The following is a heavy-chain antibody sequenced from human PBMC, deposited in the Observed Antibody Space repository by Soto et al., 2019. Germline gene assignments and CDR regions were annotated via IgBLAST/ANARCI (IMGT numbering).Heavy chain of an antibody. CDR1: GFTFSNYW. V-gene: IGHV3-74*01. J-gene: IGHJ6*03. Sequence: EVQLVESAGSLVQPGGSLRVSCAASGFTFSNYWMRWVRQAPGKGLVWVSRINSDGTRTNYADSVKGRFTISRDNAENTLYLQMNSLTAEDTAVYYCARVAVGYYYMDVWGKGTTVTVSS. CDR3: ARVAVGYYYMDV. CDR2: INSDGTRT.